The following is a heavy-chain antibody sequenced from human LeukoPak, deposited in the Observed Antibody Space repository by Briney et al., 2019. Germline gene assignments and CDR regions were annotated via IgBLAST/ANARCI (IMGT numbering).Heavy chain of an antibody. CDR2: ISSSSSYI. CDR3: ARGGFAYAFDI. J-gene: IGHJ3*02. Sequence: GGSLRLSCAASGFTFSSYSMNWVRQAPGKGLEWVSSISSSSSYIYYADSVKGRFTISRDNAKNSLYLQMNSLRAEDTAVYYCARGGFAYAFDIWGQGTMVTVSS. D-gene: IGHD3-3*01. V-gene: IGHV3-21*01. CDR1: GFTFSSYS.